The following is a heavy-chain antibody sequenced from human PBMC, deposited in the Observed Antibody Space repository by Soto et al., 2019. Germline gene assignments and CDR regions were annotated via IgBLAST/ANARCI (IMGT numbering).Heavy chain of an antibody. CDR3: ARSARYCSSTSCYLYYYYGMDV. J-gene: IGHJ6*02. D-gene: IGHD2-2*01. CDR2: INHSGST. V-gene: IGHV4-34*01. CDR1: GGSFSGYY. Sequence: PSETLSLTCAVYGGSFSGYYWSWIRQPPGKGLEWIGEINHSGSTNYNPSLKSRVTISVDTSKNQFSLKLSSVTAADTAVYYCARSARYCSSTSCYLYYYYGMDVCGQGTTVTV.